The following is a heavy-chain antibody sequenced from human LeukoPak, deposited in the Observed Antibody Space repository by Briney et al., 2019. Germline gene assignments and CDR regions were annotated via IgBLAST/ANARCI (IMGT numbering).Heavy chain of an antibody. CDR3: ARDSDLGYCSGGSCYYFDY. V-gene: IGHV3-33*01. D-gene: IGHD2-15*01. J-gene: IGHJ4*02. Sequence: GGSRRFSCAASGFTFSSYGMHWVRQAPGKGLEWVAVIWYDGSNKYYADSVKGRFTISRDNSKNTLYLQMNSLRAEDTAVYYCARDSDLGYCSGGSCYYFDYWGQGTLVTVSS. CDR1: GFTFSSYG. CDR2: IWYDGSNK.